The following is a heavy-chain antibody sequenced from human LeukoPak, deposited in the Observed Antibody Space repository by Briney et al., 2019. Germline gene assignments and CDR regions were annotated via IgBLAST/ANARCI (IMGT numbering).Heavy chain of an antibody. CDR2: IYHSGST. V-gene: IGHV4-30-2*01. J-gene: IGHJ4*02. D-gene: IGHD6-19*01. CDR1: GGSISSGGYS. Sequence: SETLSLTCAVSGGSISSGGYSWSWIRQPPGKGLEWIGHIYHSGSTYYNPSLKSRVTISVDRSKNQFSLKLSSVTAADTAVYYCARSDSSGWFGYFDYWGQGTLVTVSS. CDR3: ARSDSSGWFGYFDY.